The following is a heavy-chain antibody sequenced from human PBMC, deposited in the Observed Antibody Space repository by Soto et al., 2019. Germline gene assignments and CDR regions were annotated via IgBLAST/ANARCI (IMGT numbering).Heavy chain of an antibody. J-gene: IGHJ6*02. CDR2: ISAYNGNT. V-gene: IGHV1-18*04. CDR3: ARDLGAYYYYGMDV. Sequence: ASVNVSCKASGYTFTSYGISWVRQAPGQGLEWMGWISAYNGNTNYAQKLQGRVTMTTDTSTSTAYMELRSLRSDDTAVYYCARDLGAYYYYGMDVWGQGTTVTVSS. D-gene: IGHD1-26*01. CDR1: GYTFTSYG.